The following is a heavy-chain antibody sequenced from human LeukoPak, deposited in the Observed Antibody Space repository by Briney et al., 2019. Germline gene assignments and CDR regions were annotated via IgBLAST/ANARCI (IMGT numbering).Heavy chain of an antibody. CDR3: ARDSFDHDFWSGNYYYYYMDV. CDR1: GFTFSSYA. Sequence: GRSLRLSCAASGFTFSSYAMHWVRQAPGKGLEWVAVISYDGSNKYYADSVKGRFTISRDNSKNTLYLQMNSLRAEDTAVYYCARDSFDHDFWSGNYYYYYMDVWGKGTTVTVSS. D-gene: IGHD3-3*01. J-gene: IGHJ6*03. V-gene: IGHV3-30-3*01. CDR2: ISYDGSNK.